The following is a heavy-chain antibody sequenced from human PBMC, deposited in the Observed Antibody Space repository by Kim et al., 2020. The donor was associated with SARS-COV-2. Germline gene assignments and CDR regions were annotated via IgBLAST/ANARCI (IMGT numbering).Heavy chain of an antibody. CDR2: INHSENP. Sequence: SETLSLTCAVYGTSFSDFYWSWVRQPPGKGLEWIGDINHSENPTYNPSLKSRVTMSVDTSKNQFSLNLTSVTAADTAVYYCARLWVHNDELLNFDHWGQGTQVTVSS. CDR3: ARLWVHNDELLNFDH. CDR1: GTSFSDFY. D-gene: IGHD1-7*01. J-gene: IGHJ4*02. V-gene: IGHV4-34*01.